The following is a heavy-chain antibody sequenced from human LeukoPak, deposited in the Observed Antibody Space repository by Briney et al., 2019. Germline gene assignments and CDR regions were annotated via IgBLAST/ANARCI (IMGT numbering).Heavy chain of an antibody. D-gene: IGHD3-10*01. CDR2: IKQDGSET. J-gene: IGHJ4*02. V-gene: IGHV3-7*01. CDR1: GFTFSNYW. Sequence: GSLRLSCAASGFTFSNYWISWVRQAPGKGLEWVANIKQDGSETYYVDSVKGRFTISRDNAKNSLYLQLNSLRAEDTAVYYCARDLWFGASLFDYWGQGTLVTVSS. CDR3: ARDLWFGASLFDY.